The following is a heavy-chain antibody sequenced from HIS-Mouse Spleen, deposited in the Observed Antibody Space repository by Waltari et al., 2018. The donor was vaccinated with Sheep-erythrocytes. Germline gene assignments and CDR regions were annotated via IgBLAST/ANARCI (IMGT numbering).Heavy chain of an antibody. V-gene: IGHV3-9*01. CDR2: MRWKSGGI. J-gene: IGHJ4*02. CDR1: GFSFDDYA. CDR3: AKDISRNIVVVPAAVGDY. D-gene: IGHD2-2*01. Sequence: EVQLVESGGGLVQPGRSLRLSCAASGFSFDDYAMHWVSGMRWKSGGIGYADSVKGRFTISRDNAKNSLYLQMNSLRAEDTALYYCAKDISRNIVVVPAAVGDYWGQGTLVTVSS.